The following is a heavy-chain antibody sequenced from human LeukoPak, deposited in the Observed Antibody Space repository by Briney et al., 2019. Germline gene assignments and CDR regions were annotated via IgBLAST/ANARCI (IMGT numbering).Heavy chain of an antibody. V-gene: IGHV1-2*02. D-gene: IGHD3-10*01. CDR2: INPNSGGT. CDR3: ARDLLFGELLGAFY. J-gene: IGHJ4*02. Sequence: ASVKVSCKASGYTFTGYYMHWVRQAPGQGLEWMGWINPNSGGTNYAQKFQGRVTMTRDTSISTAYMELSRLRSDDTAVYYCARDLLFGELLGAFYWGQETLVTVSS. CDR1: GYTFTGYY.